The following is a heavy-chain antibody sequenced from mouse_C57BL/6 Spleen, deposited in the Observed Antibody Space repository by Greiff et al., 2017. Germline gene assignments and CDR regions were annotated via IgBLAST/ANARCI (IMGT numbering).Heavy chain of an antibody. CDR1: GYTFTSYG. CDR2: IYPRSGNT. Sequence: QVQLQQSGAELVRPGASVKLSCKASGYTFTSYGISWVKQRTGQGLEWIGEIYPRSGNTYYNEKFKGKATLTADKSSSTAYMELRSLTSEDSAVYFCARGGGDYDGGFAYWGQGTLVTVSA. V-gene: IGHV1-81*01. J-gene: IGHJ3*01. D-gene: IGHD2-4*01. CDR3: ARGGGDYDGGFAY.